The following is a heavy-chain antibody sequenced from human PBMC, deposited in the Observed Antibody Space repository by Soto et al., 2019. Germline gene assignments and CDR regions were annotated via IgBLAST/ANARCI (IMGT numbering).Heavy chain of an antibody. Sequence: QLQLQESGPGLVKPSETLSLTCTVSGGSIRSSSSYWDWIRQPPGKGLEWIGSIYYSGSTYYNPSLKSRVIISMDKSKNPFSLNVSSVTAAATAVYYCARRRGVVQDGMDVWGQGTTVIVSS. CDR1: GGSIRSSSSY. V-gene: IGHV4-39*01. J-gene: IGHJ6*02. CDR3: ARRRGVVQDGMDV. CDR2: IYYSGST. D-gene: IGHD3-3*01.